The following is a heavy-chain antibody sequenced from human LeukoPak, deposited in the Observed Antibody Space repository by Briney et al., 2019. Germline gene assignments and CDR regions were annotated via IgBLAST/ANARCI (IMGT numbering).Heavy chain of an antibody. V-gene: IGHV5-51*01. CDR1: GYSFTSYW. J-gene: IGHJ4*02. D-gene: IGHD2-2*01. Sequence: GEPLKICCKGSGYSFTSYWICWVRQMPGKGLEWMGIIYPGDTDTSYSPAIQRQVTMSANKSINTAYLQWSSLKASDTAMYYCARRQGCSSTSCPPDYWGQGTLVTVSS. CDR2: IYPGDTDT. CDR3: ARRQGCSSTSCPPDY.